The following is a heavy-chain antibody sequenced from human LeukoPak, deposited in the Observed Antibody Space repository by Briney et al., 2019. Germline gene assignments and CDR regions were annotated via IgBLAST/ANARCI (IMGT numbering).Heavy chain of an antibody. Sequence: SETLSLTCSVSGGSISSYYWSWIRQPPGKGLEYIGYIYYSGSTNYNPSLKSRVTISVDTSKDQFSLNLTSVTAADTAVYYCARLKCISTTCPSRYAMDVWGQGTTVIVSS. J-gene: IGHJ6*02. V-gene: IGHV4-59*01. CDR2: IYYSGST. D-gene: IGHD2-2*01. CDR1: GGSISSYY. CDR3: ARLKCISTTCPSRYAMDV.